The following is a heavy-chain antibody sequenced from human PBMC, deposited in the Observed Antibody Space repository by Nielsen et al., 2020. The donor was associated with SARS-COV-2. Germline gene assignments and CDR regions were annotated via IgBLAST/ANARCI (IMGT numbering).Heavy chain of an antibody. CDR1: GGTFSSYA. Sequence: SVKVSCKASGGTFSSYAISWVRQAPGQGLEWMGGIIPIFGTANYAQKFQGRVTITADESTSTAYMELSSLRSEDTAVYYCAGGYSYGDGAYYFDYWGQGTLVTVSS. CDR2: IIPIFGTA. CDR3: AGGYSYGDGAYYFDY. V-gene: IGHV1-69*13. J-gene: IGHJ4*02. D-gene: IGHD5-18*01.